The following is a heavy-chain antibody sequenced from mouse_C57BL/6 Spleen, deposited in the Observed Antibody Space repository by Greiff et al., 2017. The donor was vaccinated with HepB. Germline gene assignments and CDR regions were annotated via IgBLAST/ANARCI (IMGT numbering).Heavy chain of an antibody. V-gene: IGHV5-9*01. D-gene: IGHD2-4*01. J-gene: IGHJ4*01. CDR1: GFTFSSYT. CDR2: ISGGGGNT. CDR3: ARQGDYLYSYAMDY. Sequence: EVQLVESGGGLVKPGGSLKLSCAASGFTFSSYTMSWVRQTPEKRLEWVATISGGGGNTYYPDSVKGRFTISRDNAKNTLYLQMSSLRSEDTALYYCARQGDYLYSYAMDYWGQGTSVTVSS.